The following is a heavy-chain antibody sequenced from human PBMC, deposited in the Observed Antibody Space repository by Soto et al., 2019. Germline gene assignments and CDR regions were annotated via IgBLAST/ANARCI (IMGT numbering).Heavy chain of an antibody. D-gene: IGHD1-26*01. CDR2: ISGNGGST. J-gene: IGHJ4*02. CDR3: VKAPLKYGGSYYDS. CDR1: GFTFSNYP. V-gene: IGHV3-64D*08. Sequence: EVQLVESGGGLVQPGGSLRLSCSASGFTFSNYPMHWVRQGPGKGLEFVSVISGNGGSTYYADSVKGRFTISRDNSKSSMALQMSSLRPEDTAVYYCVKAPLKYGGSYYDSWGQGALVIVSS.